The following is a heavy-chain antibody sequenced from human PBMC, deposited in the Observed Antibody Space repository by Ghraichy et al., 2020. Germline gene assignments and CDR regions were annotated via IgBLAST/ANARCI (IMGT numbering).Heavy chain of an antibody. CDR1: GASISSHY. CDR2: IYYTGIT. J-gene: IGHJ6*03. D-gene: IGHD5-18*01. CDR3: ARATAPGDYYYINV. Sequence: LRLSCTVSGASISSHYWTWIRQPPGKGLEWIGYIYYTGITNYNPSFKSRVTISVDTSKNQFSLKLSSVTAADTAVYYCARATAPGDYYYINVWGKGTTVTVSS. V-gene: IGHV4-59*11.